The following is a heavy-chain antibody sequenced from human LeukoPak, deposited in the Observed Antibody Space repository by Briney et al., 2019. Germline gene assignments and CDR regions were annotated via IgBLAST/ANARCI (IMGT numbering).Heavy chain of an antibody. CDR2: ISAYNGDT. CDR1: GYIFTNYG. V-gene: IGHV1-18*01. D-gene: IGHD3-22*01. Sequence: ASAKVSCRASGYIFTNYGISWVRQAPGQGLEWMAWISAYNGDTNYAQNLQGRVTLTTDTSTSTAYMELRSLRSDDTAVYYCARSSPGYYDSSGYHDSWGQGTLVTVSS. J-gene: IGHJ4*02. CDR3: ARSSPGYYDSSGYHDS.